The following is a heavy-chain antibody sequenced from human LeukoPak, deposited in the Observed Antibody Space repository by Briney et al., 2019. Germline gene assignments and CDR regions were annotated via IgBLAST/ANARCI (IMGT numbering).Heavy chain of an antibody. V-gene: IGHV3-53*01. CDR1: GFTFSNYN. Sequence: GGSLRLSCAASGFTFSNYNMNWVRQPPGKGLEWVSVIYSGGSTYYADSVKGRFTISRDNSKNTLYLQMNSLRAEDTAVYYCARDGSWFDPWGQGTLVTVSS. J-gene: IGHJ5*02. D-gene: IGHD2-2*03. CDR3: ARDGSWFDP. CDR2: IYSGGST.